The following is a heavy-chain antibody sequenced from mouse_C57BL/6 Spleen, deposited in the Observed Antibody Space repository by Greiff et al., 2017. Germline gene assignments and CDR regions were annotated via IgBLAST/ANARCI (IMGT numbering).Heavy chain of an antibody. CDR1: GFTFSSYA. V-gene: IGHV5-9-1*02. Sequence: EVKLVESGEGLVKPGGSLKLSCAASGFTFSSYAMSWVRQTPEKRLEWVAYISSGGDYIYYADTVKGRFTISRDNARNTLYLQMSSLKSEDTAMYYCTRDRCSGSPFDYWGQGTTLTVSS. J-gene: IGHJ2*01. CDR2: ISSGGDYI. CDR3: TRDRCSGSPFDY. D-gene: IGHD3-2*02.